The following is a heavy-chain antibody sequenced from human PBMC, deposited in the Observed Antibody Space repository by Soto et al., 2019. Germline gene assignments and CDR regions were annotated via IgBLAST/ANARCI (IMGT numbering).Heavy chain of an antibody. CDR3: ARIRWLPRVPYYYSGMDV. J-gene: IGHJ6*02. V-gene: IGHV4-31*03. Sequence: SETLSLTCTVSGGSISSGGYYWSWIRQHPGKGLEWIGYISDSGNTHYNPSLKSRVTISLDTSKNQFSLKLSSVTGADTAVYYCARIRWLPRVPYYYSGMDVWGQGTTVTVSS. CDR1: GGSISSGGYY. CDR2: ISDSGNT. D-gene: IGHD3-16*01.